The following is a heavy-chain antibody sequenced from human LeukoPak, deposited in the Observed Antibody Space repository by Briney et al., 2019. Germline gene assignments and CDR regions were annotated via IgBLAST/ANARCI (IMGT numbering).Heavy chain of an antibody. CDR1: GFIYSHYG. D-gene: IGHD4-11*01. CDR3: VRDAQRGFDYSNSLRY. V-gene: IGHV3-33*08. J-gene: IGHJ4*01. CDR2: RWSDGTKS. Sequence: GGSLRLSCAASGFIYSHYGMHWVRQAPGKGLEWVAVRWSDGTKSFYGGSVKGRFTISRDNSQNTLFLQMDSLRVEDTAVYYCVRDAQRGFDYSNSLRYWGHGTLVTVSS.